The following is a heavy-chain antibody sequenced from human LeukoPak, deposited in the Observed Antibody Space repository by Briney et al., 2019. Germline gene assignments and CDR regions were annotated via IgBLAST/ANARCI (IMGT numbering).Heavy chain of an antibody. CDR3: ARAILTGYYNAPHFDY. J-gene: IGHJ4*02. V-gene: IGHV1-8*03. D-gene: IGHD3-9*01. CDR2: MNPNSGNT. Sequence: ASVKVSCKASGYTFTSYDINWVRQAPGQGLEWMGWMNPNSGNTGYAQKFQGRVTITRNTSISTAYMELSSLRSEDTAVYYCARAILTGYYNAPHFDYWGQGTLVTVSS. CDR1: GYTFTSYD.